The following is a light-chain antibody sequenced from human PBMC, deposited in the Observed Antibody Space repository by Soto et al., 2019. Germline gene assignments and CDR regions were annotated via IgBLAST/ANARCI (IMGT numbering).Light chain of an antibody. CDR1: QNIGIW. V-gene: IGKV1-5*03. CDR3: QQYRSNST. J-gene: IGKJ4*01. Sequence: DIEMTQSPSTLSASIGDRVTLTCRFSQNIGIWLAWYQQRPGKAPKLLIQKASILESGFPSRFSGSGSGTEFTLSISSLQPDDFATYYCQQYRSNSTFGGGTKVEIK. CDR2: KAS.